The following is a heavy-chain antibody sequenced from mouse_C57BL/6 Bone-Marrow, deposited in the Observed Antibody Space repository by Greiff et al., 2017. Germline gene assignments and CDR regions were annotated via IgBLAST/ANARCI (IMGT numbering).Heavy chain of an antibody. CDR3: ASGGAYYSNYPWYFDV. V-gene: IGHV1-82*01. CDR1: GYAFSSSW. Sequence: VQLQQSGPELVKPGASVKISCKASGYAFSSSWMNWVKQRPGKGLEWIGRIYPGDGDTNYNGKFKGKATLTADKSSSTAYMQLSSLTSEDSAVYVCASGGAYYSNYPWYFDVWGTGTTVTVSS. J-gene: IGHJ1*03. D-gene: IGHD2-5*01. CDR2: IYPGDGDT.